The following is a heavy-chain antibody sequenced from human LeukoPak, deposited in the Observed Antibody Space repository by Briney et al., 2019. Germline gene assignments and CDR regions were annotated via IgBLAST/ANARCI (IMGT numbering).Heavy chain of an antibody. D-gene: IGHD3-22*01. V-gene: IGHV3-49*03. Sequence: GGSLRLSCTASGFTFGDYAMSWIRQAPGKGLEWVGFTRTKTYGGTTEYAASVKGRFTISRDDSKSIAYLQMNSLKTEDTALYYCTSNHDSSGYTPDCWGQGTLVTVSS. CDR2: TRTKTYGGTT. CDR1: GFTFGDYA. J-gene: IGHJ4*02. CDR3: TSNHDSSGYTPDC.